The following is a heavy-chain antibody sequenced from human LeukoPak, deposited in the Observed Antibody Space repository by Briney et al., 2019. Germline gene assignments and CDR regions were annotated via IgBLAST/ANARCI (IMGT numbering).Heavy chain of an antibody. CDR3: AKSNGHGLIDI. Sequence: PSETLSLTCAVYGGSFSGYYWSWIRQPPGKGLEGIGEINHSGSTNCNPSLKSRVTLSVDTSKNQFSLKLNSVTAADTAVYYCAKSNGHGLIDIWGQGTMVTVSS. CDR1: GGSFSGYY. CDR2: INHSGST. D-gene: IGHD2-8*01. V-gene: IGHV4-34*01. J-gene: IGHJ3*02.